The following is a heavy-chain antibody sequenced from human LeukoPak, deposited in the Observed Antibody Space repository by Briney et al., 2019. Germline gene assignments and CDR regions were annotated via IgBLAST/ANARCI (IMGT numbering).Heavy chain of an antibody. J-gene: IGHJ3*02. CDR1: GGTFSSYT. CDR3: ARGFLYGSGIGAI. CDR2: IIPILGIA. Sequence: GASVKVSCKASGGTFSSYTISWVRQAPGQGLEWMGRIIPILGIANYAQKFQGRVTITADKSTSTAYMELSSLRSEDTAVYYCARGFLYGSGIGAIWGQGTMVTVSS. D-gene: IGHD3-10*01. V-gene: IGHV1-69*02.